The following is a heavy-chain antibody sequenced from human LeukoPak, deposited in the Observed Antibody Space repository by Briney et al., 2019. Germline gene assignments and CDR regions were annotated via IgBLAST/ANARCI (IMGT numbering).Heavy chain of an antibody. CDR2: ISGSGGNT. Sequence: GGSLRLSCAASGFTFSSYAMHWVRQAPGKGLEWVSTISGSGGNTYYADSVQGRFTISRDDSKSTLYLQMNSLRAEDTAVYYCAKSHPVTMIIMVISYFDFWGQGTLVTVSS. CDR1: GFTFSSYA. CDR3: AKSHPVTMIIMVISYFDF. J-gene: IGHJ4*02. D-gene: IGHD3-22*01. V-gene: IGHV3-23*01.